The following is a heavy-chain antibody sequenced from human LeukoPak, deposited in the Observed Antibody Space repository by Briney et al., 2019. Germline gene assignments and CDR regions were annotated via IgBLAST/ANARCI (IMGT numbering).Heavy chain of an antibody. V-gene: IGHV1-18*01. CDR2: ISAYNGNT. Sequence: GASVKVSCKASGFTFTTYGFSWVRQAPGQGLEWLGWISAYNGNTNYAQKLQGRVTMTTDTSTSTAYMELRSLRSEDTAVYYCARIRDGYNDAYDIWGQGTMVTVSS. CDR3: ARIRDGYNDAYDI. CDR1: GFTFTTYG. J-gene: IGHJ3*02. D-gene: IGHD5-24*01.